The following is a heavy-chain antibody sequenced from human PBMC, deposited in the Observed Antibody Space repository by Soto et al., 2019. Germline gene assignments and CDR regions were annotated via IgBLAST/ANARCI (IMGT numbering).Heavy chain of an antibody. J-gene: IGHJ4*02. D-gene: IGHD2-15*01. CDR3: ANLFPYCSGGSCYSDY. Sequence: GASVKVSCKASGGTFSSYTISWVRQAPGQGLEWMGRIIPILGIANYAQKFQGRVTITADKSTSTAYMELSSLRSEDTAVYYCANLFPYCSGGSCYSDYWGQGTLVTVSS. CDR1: GGTFSSYT. V-gene: IGHV1-69*02. CDR2: IIPILGIA.